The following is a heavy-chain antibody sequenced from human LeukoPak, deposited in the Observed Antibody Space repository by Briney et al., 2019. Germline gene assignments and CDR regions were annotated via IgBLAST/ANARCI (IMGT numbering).Heavy chain of an antibody. J-gene: IGHJ5*02. CDR3: ARGGES. Sequence: PGGSLRLSCAASGFTFSNYWMHWVRQAPGKGLVWVANIKQDGTEKYYVDSVKGRFTISRDNAKNSLYLQMNSLRAEDTAVYYCARGGESWGQGTLVTVSS. V-gene: IGHV3-7*01. CDR2: IKQDGTEK. D-gene: IGHD3-16*01. CDR1: GFTFSNYW.